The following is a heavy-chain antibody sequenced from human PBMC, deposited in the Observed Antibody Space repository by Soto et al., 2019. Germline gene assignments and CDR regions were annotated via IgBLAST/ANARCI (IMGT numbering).Heavy chain of an antibody. CDR2: IYPGDSDT. CDR1: GYSFTSYW. V-gene: IGHV5-51*01. D-gene: IGHD4-17*01. Sequence: GESLKISCKGSGYSFTSYWIGWVRQMPGKGLEWMGIIYPGDSDTRYSPPFQGQVTISADRSISTAYLQWSSLKASDTAMYYCARHPNGDYDVMDVWRRGTTVTVSS. J-gene: IGHJ6*02. CDR3: ARHPNGDYDVMDV.